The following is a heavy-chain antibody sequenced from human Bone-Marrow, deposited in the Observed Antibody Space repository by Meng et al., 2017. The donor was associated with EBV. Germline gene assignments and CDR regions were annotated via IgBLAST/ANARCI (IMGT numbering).Heavy chain of an antibody. J-gene: IGHJ4*02. V-gene: IGHV1-69*01. CDR3: ASESGRGYTPDY. CDR2: LIPMFGAP. D-gene: IGHD3-10*01. Sequence: VPVDQSGAEVKKPGSSVGVACKTSGGPFNSDAIRWVRQAPGQGLEWLGGLIPMFGAPNYAQKFQSRVTITADASTSTHYMELSSLRSEDTAVYYCASESGRGYTPDYWGQGTLVTVSS. CDR1: GGPFNSDA.